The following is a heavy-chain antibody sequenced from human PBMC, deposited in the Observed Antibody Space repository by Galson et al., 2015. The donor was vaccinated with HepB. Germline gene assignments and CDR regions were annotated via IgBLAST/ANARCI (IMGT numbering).Heavy chain of an antibody. CDR2: ISTYNANT. CDR3: ASSRGSYHAFDY. D-gene: IGHD1-26*01. V-gene: IGHV1-18*04. J-gene: IGHJ4*02. CDR1: GYSFSSYG. Sequence: SVKVSCKASGYSFSSYGINWVRQAPGQGLERIGWISTYNANTDYEQELQGRVTLTIHTFKRTAYMELSSLRSDDTAVYYCASSRGSYHAFDYWGQGTLVTVSS.